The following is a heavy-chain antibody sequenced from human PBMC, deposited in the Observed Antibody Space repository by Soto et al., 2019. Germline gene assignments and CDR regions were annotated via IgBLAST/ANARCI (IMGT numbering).Heavy chain of an antibody. Sequence: QVQLQQWGAGLLKPSETLSLTCAVYGGSFSGYYWTWIRQPPGTGLEWIGEINHSGSTNYNPSLKSRVTIPVDTCRDQFSLMLTSVAAADTAVYYCARDKSTGLFDYWGQGTLVTVSS. CDR2: INHSGST. J-gene: IGHJ4*02. CDR1: GGSFSGYY. CDR3: ARDKSTGLFDY. D-gene: IGHD2-8*02. V-gene: IGHV4-34*01.